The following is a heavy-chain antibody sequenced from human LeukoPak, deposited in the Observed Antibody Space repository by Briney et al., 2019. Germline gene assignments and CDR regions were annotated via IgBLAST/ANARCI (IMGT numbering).Heavy chain of an antibody. D-gene: IGHD2-8*01. Sequence: GGTLRLSCAASGFTFSSYGMNWVRQAPGKGLEWVSAISGSGGSTYYADSVKGRFTISRDNSKNSLYLQMNSLRAEDTAVYYCARALIGYYFDYWGQGTLVTVSS. J-gene: IGHJ4*02. V-gene: IGHV3-23*01. CDR1: GFTFSSYG. CDR2: ISGSGGST. CDR3: ARALIGYYFDY.